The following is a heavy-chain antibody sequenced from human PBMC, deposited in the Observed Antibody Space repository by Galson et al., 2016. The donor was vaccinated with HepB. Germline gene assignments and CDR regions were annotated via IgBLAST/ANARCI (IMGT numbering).Heavy chain of an antibody. CDR2: ISPMFGPA. CDR3: ARGYAVSSGRNRPALFGLDV. J-gene: IGHJ6*02. Sequence: SVKVSCKDSGGSFRNFVITWVRQAPGQGLEWMGAISPMFGPANYAQKFRGRVTITAAESTSTAYMQLNSLRSDDTAEYYCARGYAVSSGRNRPALFGLDVWGQGTTLIVS. D-gene: IGHD6-19*01. CDR1: GGSFRNFV. V-gene: IGHV1-69*13.